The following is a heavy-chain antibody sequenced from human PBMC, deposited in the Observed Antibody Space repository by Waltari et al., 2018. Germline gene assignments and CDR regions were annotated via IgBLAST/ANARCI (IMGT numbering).Heavy chain of an antibody. J-gene: IGHJ4*03. D-gene: IGHD2-15*01. CDR3: ARARGGVWCSGSSCYGLDS. CDR1: GGSISDYY. V-gene: IGHV4-59*12. CDR2: MGGGSGST. Sequence: QVQLQESGPGLVKPSETLSLTCAVSGGSISDYYWSWIRQPPGKGLEWIGYMGGGSGSTEYNPSLKSRVTISRDTSKNQLSLKLNSVTAADTAVYYCARARGGVWCSGSSCYGLDSWGQGVVVTVSS.